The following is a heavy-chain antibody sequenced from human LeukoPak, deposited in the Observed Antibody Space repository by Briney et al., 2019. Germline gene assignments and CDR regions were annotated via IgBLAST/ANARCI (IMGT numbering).Heavy chain of an antibody. D-gene: IGHD3-3*01. J-gene: IGHJ4*02. V-gene: IGHV3-7*01. Sequence: GGSLRLSCAASGFTFSTYWMSWVRQAPGKGLEWMANIKQDGSEKYYVDSVKGRFTISRDNAKNSLYLQMNSLRAEDTAVYYCARGVVYPTWSGPHWSDYWGQGTLVTVSS. CDR2: IKQDGSEK. CDR3: ARGVVYPTWSGPHWSDY. CDR1: GFTFSTYW.